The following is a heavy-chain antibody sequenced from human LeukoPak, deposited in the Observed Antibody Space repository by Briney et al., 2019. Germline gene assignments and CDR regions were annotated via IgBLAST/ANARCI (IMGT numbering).Heavy chain of an antibody. Sequence: GGSLRLSCAASGFTFSSYSMNWVRQAPGEGLEWVAFIRYDGSDKSYADSVKGRFTISRDNSENTLYLQINSLRVEDTAVYYCAKDTPTTGYHLDSWGQGTLVTVSS. CDR1: GFTFSSYS. J-gene: IGHJ4*02. CDR2: IRYDGSDK. D-gene: IGHD1-1*01. V-gene: IGHV3-30*02. CDR3: AKDTPTTGYHLDS.